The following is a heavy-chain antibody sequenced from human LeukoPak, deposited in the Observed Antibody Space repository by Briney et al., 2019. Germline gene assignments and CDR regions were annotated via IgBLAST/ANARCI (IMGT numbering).Heavy chain of an antibody. J-gene: IGHJ4*02. CDR3: ARNRVVGAPNFDY. Sequence: SETLSLTCTVSGDSISSYYWTWIRQPPGKGLEWLAYISYSGSTSYNPSLKNRVTISLDTSKNQFSLRLTSVTAADTAVYYCARNRVVGAPNFDYWGQGTLVTVFS. D-gene: IGHD1-26*01. CDR2: ISYSGST. CDR1: GDSISSYY. V-gene: IGHV4-59*01.